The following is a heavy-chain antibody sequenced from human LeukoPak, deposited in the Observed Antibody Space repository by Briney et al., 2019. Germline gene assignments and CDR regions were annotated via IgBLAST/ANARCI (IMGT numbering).Heavy chain of an antibody. CDR1: GFTFSSYG. V-gene: IGHV3-30*02. J-gene: IGHJ4*02. D-gene: IGHD6-13*01. CDR3: AKGEIAAAGHFDY. CDR2: IRYDGSNK. Sequence: PGGSLRLSCAASGFTFSSYGMHWVRQAPGKGLEWVGFIRYDGSNKYYADSVKGRFTISRDNSKNTLYLQMNSLRAEDTAVYYCAKGEIAAAGHFDYWGQGTLVTVSS.